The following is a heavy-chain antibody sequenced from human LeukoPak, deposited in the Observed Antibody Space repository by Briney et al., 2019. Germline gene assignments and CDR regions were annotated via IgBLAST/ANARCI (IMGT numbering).Heavy chain of an antibody. CDR3: ARGRQDVSVIVLVMTAVSYYLDV. V-gene: IGHV4-34*01. D-gene: IGHD3-22*01. J-gene: IGHJ6*03. CDR1: GGPFRGYY. CDR2: MNPSGST. Sequence: SETLSLTCAVHGGPFRGYYWTWIPYTPEKGLEWTGEMNPSGSTNYNPSLKSRVTISGAASKNQGTLKLSSVTAADTAVYYCARGRQDVSVIVLVMTAVSYYLDVWGKGTTVTVS.